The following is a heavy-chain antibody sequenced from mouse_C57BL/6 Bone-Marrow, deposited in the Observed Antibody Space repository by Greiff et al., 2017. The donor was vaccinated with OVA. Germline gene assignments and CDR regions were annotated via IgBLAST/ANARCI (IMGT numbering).Heavy chain of an antibody. Sequence: VQLQQPGAELVMPGASVKLSCKASGYTFTSYWMHWVKQRPGQGLEWIGEIDPSDSYTNYNQKFKGKSTLTVDKSSSTAYMQLSSLTSEDSAVYYCAREGFYYYGSSPFAYWGQGTLVTVSA. J-gene: IGHJ3*01. CDR1: GYTFTSYW. V-gene: IGHV1-69*01. CDR2: IDPSDSYT. CDR3: AREGFYYYGSSPFAY. D-gene: IGHD1-1*01.